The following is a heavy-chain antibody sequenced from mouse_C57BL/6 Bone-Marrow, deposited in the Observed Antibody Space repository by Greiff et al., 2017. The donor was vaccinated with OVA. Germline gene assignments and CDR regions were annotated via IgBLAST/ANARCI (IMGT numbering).Heavy chain of an antibody. CDR1: GFTFSDYY. Sequence: EVKVVESGGGLVQPGGSLKLSCAASGFTFSDYYMYWVRQTPEKRLEWVAYISNGGGSTYYPDTVKGRFTISRDNAKNTLYLQMSRLKSEDTAMYYCARGVYYGNSYYFDYWGQGTTLTVSS. J-gene: IGHJ2*01. V-gene: IGHV5-12*01. CDR3: ARGVYYGNSYYFDY. CDR2: ISNGGGST. D-gene: IGHD2-1*01.